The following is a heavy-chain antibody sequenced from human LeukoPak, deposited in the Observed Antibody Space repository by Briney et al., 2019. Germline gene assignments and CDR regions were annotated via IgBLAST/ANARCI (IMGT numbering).Heavy chain of an antibody. CDR3: ARPRGAVGQAWFDP. Sequence: SETLSHTCAVYGGSFSGYYWSWIRQPPGKGLEWIGEINHSGSTNYNPSLKSRVTISVDTSKNQFSLKLSSVTAADTAVYYCARPRGAVGQAWFDPWGQGTLVTVSS. D-gene: IGHD3-16*01. V-gene: IGHV4-34*01. J-gene: IGHJ5*02. CDR2: INHSGST. CDR1: GGSFSGYY.